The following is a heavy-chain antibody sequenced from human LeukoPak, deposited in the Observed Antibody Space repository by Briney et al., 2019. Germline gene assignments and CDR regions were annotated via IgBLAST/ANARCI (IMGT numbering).Heavy chain of an antibody. J-gene: IGHJ4*02. CDR2: ISGSGGST. CDR3: ARNLNFFDSSEGY. D-gene: IGHD3-22*01. CDR1: GFTFSSYA. V-gene: IGHV3-23*01. Sequence: GGSLRLSCAASGFTFSSYAMSWVRQAPGKGLEWVSAISGSGGSTYYADSVKGRFTISRDNSKNTLYPQMNSLRAEDTAVYYCARNLNFFDSSEGYWGQGTLVTVSS.